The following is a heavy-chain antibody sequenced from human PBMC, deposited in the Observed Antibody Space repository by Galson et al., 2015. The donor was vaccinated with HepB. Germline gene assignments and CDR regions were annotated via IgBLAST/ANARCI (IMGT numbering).Heavy chain of an antibody. V-gene: IGHV3-30*02. CDR1: GFVYG. J-gene: IGHJ3*01. D-gene: IGHD2-2*01. CDR2: MSSDRNTK. Sequence: SLRLSCAVSGFVYGIHWVRQAPGKGLEWVTYMSSDRNTKGYVDSVKGRFTMSGDVTKNTYLQMNSLRLEDTAVYYCAQLAGRAALDVWGQGARVTVSS. CDR3: AQLAGRAALDV.